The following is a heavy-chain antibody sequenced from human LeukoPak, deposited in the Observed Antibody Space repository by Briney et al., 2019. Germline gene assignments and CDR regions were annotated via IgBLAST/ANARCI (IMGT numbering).Heavy chain of an antibody. Sequence: SETLSRTCTVSGDSMSSYYWSWIRQPPGKGLEWIGNIYYSGSTNYNPSLQSRVTMSVDTSKNQFSLKLSSVTAADTAVYYCARAGTPISMIVVESNWFDPWGQGTLVTVSS. CDR2: IYYSGST. CDR3: ARAGTPISMIVVESNWFDP. J-gene: IGHJ5*02. D-gene: IGHD3-22*01. CDR1: GDSMSSYY. V-gene: IGHV4-59*01.